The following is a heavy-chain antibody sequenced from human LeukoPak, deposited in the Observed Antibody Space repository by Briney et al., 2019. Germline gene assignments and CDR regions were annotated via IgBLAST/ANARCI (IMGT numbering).Heavy chain of an antibody. V-gene: IGHV4-34*01. D-gene: IGHD3-3*01. Sequence: SETLSLTCAVYGGSFSGYYWSWIRQPPGKGLEWIGEINHSGSTNYNPSLKSRVTISVDTSKNQFSLKLSSVTAADTAVYYCARSDPATYYDFWSGPPHYMDVWGKGTTVTVSS. CDR2: INHSGST. J-gene: IGHJ6*03. CDR1: GGSFSGYY. CDR3: ARSDPATYYDFWSGPPHYMDV.